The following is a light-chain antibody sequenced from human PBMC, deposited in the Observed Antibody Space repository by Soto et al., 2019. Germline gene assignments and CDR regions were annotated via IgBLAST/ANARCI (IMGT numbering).Light chain of an antibody. CDR2: GAS. CDR1: QSVSGN. CDR3: LQYNTWPYT. J-gene: IGKJ2*01. Sequence: EIVMTQSPATSVSLGERATLSCRASQSVSGNLAWYQHKPAQAPRLLIYGASTRATGVPARFTGRGSGTEFTLTISSLQSGDFAVYYCLQYNTWPYTFGQGTKLEIK. V-gene: IGKV3-15*01.